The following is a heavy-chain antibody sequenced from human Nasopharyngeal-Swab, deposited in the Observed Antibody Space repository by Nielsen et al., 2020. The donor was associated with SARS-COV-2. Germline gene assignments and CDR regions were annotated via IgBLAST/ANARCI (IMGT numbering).Heavy chain of an antibody. J-gene: IGHJ6*02. CDR2: IYHSGST. CDR3: ARENRGYDYGIDV. V-gene: IGHV4-4*02. Sequence: WIRQPPGKGLEWIGEIYHSGSTNYNPSLKSRLAMSVDKSKNQFTLRLSSVTAADTAVYYCARENRGYDYGIDVRGQGTTVTVSS. D-gene: IGHD1-14*01.